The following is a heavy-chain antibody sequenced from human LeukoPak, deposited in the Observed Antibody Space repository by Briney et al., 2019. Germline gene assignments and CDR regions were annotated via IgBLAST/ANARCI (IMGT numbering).Heavy chain of an antibody. Sequence: ASVKVSCKASGGTFSSYAISWVRQAPGQGLEWMGGIIPIFGTANYAQKFQGRVTITTDESTSTAYMELSSLRSEDTAVYYCAEVTTGYYYMDVWGKGTTVTVSS. D-gene: IGHD4-11*01. J-gene: IGHJ6*03. CDR2: IIPIFGTA. CDR3: AEVTTGYYYMDV. CDR1: GGTFSSYA. V-gene: IGHV1-69*05.